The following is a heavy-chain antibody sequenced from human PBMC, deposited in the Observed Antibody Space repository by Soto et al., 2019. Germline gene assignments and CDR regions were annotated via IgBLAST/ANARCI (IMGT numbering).Heavy chain of an antibody. D-gene: IGHD5-12*01. CDR3: ARDRGDGYLSRAEYFQH. V-gene: IGHV3-48*03. Sequence: GGSLRLSCAASGFTFSSYEMNWVRQAPGKGLEWVSYISSSGSTIYYADSVKGRFTISRDNAKNSLYLQMNSLRAEDTAVYYCARDRGDGYLSRAEYFQHWGQGTLVTVSS. CDR2: ISSSGSTI. J-gene: IGHJ1*01. CDR1: GFTFSSYE.